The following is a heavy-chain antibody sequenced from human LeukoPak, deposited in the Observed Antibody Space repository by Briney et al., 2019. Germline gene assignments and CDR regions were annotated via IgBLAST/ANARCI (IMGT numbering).Heavy chain of an antibody. Sequence: SETLSLTCAVYGGSFSGYYWSWIRQPPGKGLEWIGEINHSGSTNYNPSLKSRVTISVDTSKNQFSLKLSSVTAADTAVYYCARKGSYYDYFDYWGQGTLVTVSS. D-gene: IGHD1-26*01. CDR3: ARKGSYYDYFDY. V-gene: IGHV4-34*01. J-gene: IGHJ4*02. CDR1: GGSFSGYY. CDR2: INHSGST.